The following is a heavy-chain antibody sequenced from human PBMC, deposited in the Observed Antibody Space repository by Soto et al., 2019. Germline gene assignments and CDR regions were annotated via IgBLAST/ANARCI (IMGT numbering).Heavy chain of an antibody. D-gene: IGHD3-3*01. J-gene: IGHJ5*02. CDR2: ISASSGNT. CDR3: ARETKFYGFWSGYYRFDT. V-gene: IGHV1-18*01. CDR1: GYSFNSYG. Sequence: QAQLMQSGPEVKNPGASVKVSCKASGYSFNSYGISWVRQAPGKGLEWMGWISASSGNTSYAQDLQGRLTMTTDTSTSTAYLELRSLTSDDTAVYYCARETKFYGFWSGYYRFDTWGQGNLVSVSS.